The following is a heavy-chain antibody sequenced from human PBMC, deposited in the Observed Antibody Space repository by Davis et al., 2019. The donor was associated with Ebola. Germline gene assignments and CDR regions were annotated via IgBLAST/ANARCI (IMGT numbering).Heavy chain of an antibody. D-gene: IGHD3-3*01. V-gene: IGHV4-39*01. CDR2: LYYSGST. J-gene: IGHJ6*02. CDR1: GGSIRSRSYY. Sequence: SETLSLTCTVSGGSIRSRSYYWGWLRQPPGLGLDWNGSLYYSGSTYYTPSLKRRVTISVDTSKNQFSLKLSSVTAADTAVYYCAITGGFWSGYYSDVWGQGTTVTVSS. CDR3: AITGGFWSGYYSDV.